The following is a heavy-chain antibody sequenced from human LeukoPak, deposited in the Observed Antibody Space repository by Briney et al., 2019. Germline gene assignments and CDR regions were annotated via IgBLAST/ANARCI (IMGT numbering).Heavy chain of an antibody. CDR3: AKDISNYYYYYMDV. Sequence: PGGSLRLSCAASGFTFDDYTMQWVRQAPGKGLEWVSLISWDGGSTYYADSVKGRFTISRDNSKNSLYLQMNSLRTEDTALYYCAKDISNYYYYYMDVWGKGTTVTVSS. V-gene: IGHV3-43*01. D-gene: IGHD4-11*01. J-gene: IGHJ6*03. CDR2: ISWDGGST. CDR1: GFTFDDYT.